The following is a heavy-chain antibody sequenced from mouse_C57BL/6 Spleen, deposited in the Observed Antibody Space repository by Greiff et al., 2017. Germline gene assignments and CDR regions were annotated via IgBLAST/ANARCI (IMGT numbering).Heavy chain of an antibody. D-gene: IGHD3-2*02. V-gene: IGHV1-81*01. CDR3: ARETAQAGGY. CDR1: GYTFTSYG. J-gene: IGHJ4*01. Sequence: VQLQESGAELARPGASVKLSCKASGYTFTSYGISWVKQRTGQGLEWIGEIYPRSGNTYYNEKFKGKDTLTADKSSSTAYMELRSLTSEDAAVYFCARETAQAGGYWGQGTSVTVSS. CDR2: IYPRSGNT.